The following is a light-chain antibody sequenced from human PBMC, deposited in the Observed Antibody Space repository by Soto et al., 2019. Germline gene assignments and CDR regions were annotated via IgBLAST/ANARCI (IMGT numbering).Light chain of an antibody. CDR3: CSYAGSWL. Sequence: QSVLTQPRSVSGSPGQSVTISCTGTSSDVGGYNYVSWYQQHPGKAPKLMIYDVNKRPSGVPDRFSGSKSGNTASLTISGLQAADEADYYCCSYAGSWLFGGGTQLTVL. CDR2: DVN. J-gene: IGLJ3*02. CDR1: SSDVGGYNY. V-gene: IGLV2-11*01.